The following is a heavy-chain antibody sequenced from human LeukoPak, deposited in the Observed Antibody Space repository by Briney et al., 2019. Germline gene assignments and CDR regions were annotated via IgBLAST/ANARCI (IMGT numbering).Heavy chain of an antibody. CDR3: ASGWSFDP. CDR1: GGSISSSNW. D-gene: IGHD2-15*01. V-gene: IGHV4-4*02. Sequence: SETLSLTCAVSGGSISSSNWWSWVRQPPGKGLEWIGEIYHNGNTNYNPSLKSRVTISIDESKNQFSLRLTSVTAADTAVYYCASGWSFDPWAQGTLVTVSS. CDR2: IYHNGNT. J-gene: IGHJ5*02.